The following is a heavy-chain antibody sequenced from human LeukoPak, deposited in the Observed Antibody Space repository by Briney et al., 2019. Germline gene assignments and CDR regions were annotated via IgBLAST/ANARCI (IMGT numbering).Heavy chain of an antibody. CDR1: GFTFSSYA. CDR3: ARDDYVWGSYRFDY. V-gene: IGHV3-30*04. D-gene: IGHD3-16*02. J-gene: IGHJ4*02. Sequence: GRSLRLSCAASGFTFSSYAMHWVRQAPGKGLEWVAVISYDGSNKYYADSVKGRFTISRDNSKNTLYLQMNSLRAEDTAVYYCARDDYVWGSYRFDYWGQGTLVTVSS. CDR2: ISYDGSNK.